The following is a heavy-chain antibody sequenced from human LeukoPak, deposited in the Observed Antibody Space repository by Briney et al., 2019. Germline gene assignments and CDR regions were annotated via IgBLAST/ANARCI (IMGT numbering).Heavy chain of an antibody. J-gene: IGHJ4*02. CDR3: AKEVFGVNRAFDY. Sequence: GGSLRLSCEASGFTFNTCAMSWVRQAPGKGLEWVSAISERGSGTYYADSVKGRFTISRDNSKNTLYLQMNSLRVDDTALYYCAKEVFGVNRAFDYWGQGTLVTVSS. D-gene: IGHD3-3*01. CDR1: GFTFNTCA. V-gene: IGHV3-23*01. CDR2: ISERGSGT.